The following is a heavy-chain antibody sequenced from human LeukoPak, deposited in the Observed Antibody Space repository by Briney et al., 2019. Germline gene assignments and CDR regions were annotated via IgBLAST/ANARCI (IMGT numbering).Heavy chain of an antibody. V-gene: IGHV3-23*01. CDR1: GFTFSNYA. D-gene: IGHD6-13*01. CDR3: AKDYRGIASGGTDFDF. CDR2: ISGSSVST. J-gene: IGHJ4*02. Sequence: LPGASLRLSCAAFGFTFSNYAMSWVRQAPGKGLEWVSTISGSSVSTYYADSVKGRFSISRENSKNTLSLQMNSLRAEDTAVYYCAKDYRGIASGGTDFDFWGQGTLVTVSS.